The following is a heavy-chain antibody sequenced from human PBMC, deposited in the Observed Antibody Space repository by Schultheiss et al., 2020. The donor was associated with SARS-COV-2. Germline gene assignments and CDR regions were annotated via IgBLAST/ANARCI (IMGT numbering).Heavy chain of an antibody. J-gene: IGHJ4*02. V-gene: IGHV4-34*01. CDR3: ARGPTPSPTYYDYVWGSYRRAPIDY. D-gene: IGHD3-16*02. Sequence: SETLSLTCAVYGESFSGYYWSWIRQPPGKGLEWIGEINHSGSTNYNPSLKSRVTISVDTSKNQFSLKLSSVTAADTAVYYCARGPTPSPTYYDYVWGSYRRAPIDYWGQGTLVTVSS. CDR2: INHSGST. CDR1: GESFSGYY.